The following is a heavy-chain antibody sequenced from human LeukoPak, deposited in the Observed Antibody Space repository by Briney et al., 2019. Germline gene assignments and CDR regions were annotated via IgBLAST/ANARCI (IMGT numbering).Heavy chain of an antibody. CDR2: IYYSGST. V-gene: IGHV4-39*07. CDR1: GGSISSSSYY. CDR3: ARGGPTYYYDSSGYLFDY. Sequence: SETLSLTCTVSGGSISSSSYYWGWIRQPPGKGLEWIGSIYYSGSTYYNPSLKSRVTISVDTSKNQSSLKLSSVTAADTAVYYCARGGPTYYYDSSGYLFDYWGQGTLVTVSS. D-gene: IGHD3-22*01. J-gene: IGHJ4*02.